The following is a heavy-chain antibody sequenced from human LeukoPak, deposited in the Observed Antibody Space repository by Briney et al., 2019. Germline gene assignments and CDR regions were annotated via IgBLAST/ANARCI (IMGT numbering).Heavy chain of an antibody. CDR1: GFTFSSYS. Sequence: PGGSLRLSCAASGFTFSSYSMNWVRQAPGKGLEWVSSISSSSSYIYYADSVKGRFTISRDNAKNSLYLQMNSLRAEDTAVYYRARGSGSMVRGVTYYFDYWGQGTLVTVSS. J-gene: IGHJ4*02. D-gene: IGHD3-10*01. V-gene: IGHV3-21*01. CDR2: ISSSSSYI. CDR3: ARGSGSMVRGVTYYFDY.